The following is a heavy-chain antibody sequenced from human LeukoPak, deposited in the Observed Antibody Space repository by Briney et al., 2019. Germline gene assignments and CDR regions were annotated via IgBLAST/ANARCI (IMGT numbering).Heavy chain of an antibody. D-gene: IGHD2-21*01. J-gene: IGHJ4*02. CDR1: GYTFTGYY. V-gene: IGHV1-2*02. Sequence: ASVKVSCKASGYTFTGYYMHWVRQAPGQGLEWMGWINPNSGGTNYEQIFQGSVTMSRDTSISTDYMELSRLTSDDPAVYYCARQGAGGESFDYWGQGTLVTVSS. CDR2: INPNSGGT. CDR3: ARQGAGGESFDY.